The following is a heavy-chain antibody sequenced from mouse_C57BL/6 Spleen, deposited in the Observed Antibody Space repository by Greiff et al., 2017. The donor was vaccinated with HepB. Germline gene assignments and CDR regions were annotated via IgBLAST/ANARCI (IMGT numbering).Heavy chain of an antibody. V-gene: IGHV1-5*01. J-gene: IGHJ2*01. CDR1: GYTFTSYW. CDR3: TKTDYYGSRGGYFDY. Sequence: EVQLQQSGTVLARPGASVKMSCKTSGYTFTSYWMHWVNQRPGQGLEWIGAIYPGNSDTSYNQKFKGKAKLTAVTSASTAYMELSSLTNEDSAVYYCTKTDYYGSRGGYFDYWGQGTTLTVSS. CDR2: IYPGNSDT. D-gene: IGHD1-1*01.